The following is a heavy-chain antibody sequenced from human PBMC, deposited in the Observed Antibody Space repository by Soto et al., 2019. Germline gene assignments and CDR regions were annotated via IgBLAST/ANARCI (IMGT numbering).Heavy chain of an antibody. CDR1: GYTFTSYG. CDR3: ARDLITMVRGVSNWFDP. V-gene: IGHV1-18*01. D-gene: IGHD3-10*01. J-gene: IGHJ5*02. Sequence: AASVKVSCKASGYTFTSYGISWVRQAPGQGLEWMGWISAYNGNTNYAQKLQGRVTMTTDTSTSTAYMELRSLRSDDTAVYYCARDLITMVRGVSNWFDPWGQGTLVTVSS. CDR2: ISAYNGNT.